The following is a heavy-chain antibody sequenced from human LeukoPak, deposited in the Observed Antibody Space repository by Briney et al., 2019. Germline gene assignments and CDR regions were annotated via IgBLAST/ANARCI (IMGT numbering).Heavy chain of an antibody. CDR1: GFTFSSYG. CDR3: AKERRNYYYGSGSLVFDP. D-gene: IGHD3-10*01. CDR2: ISYDGSNK. J-gene: IGHJ5*02. V-gene: IGHV3-30*18. Sequence: GRSLRLSCAASGFTFSSYGMHWVRQAPGKGLEWVAVISYDGSNKYYADSVKGRFTISRDNSKNTLYLQMNSLRAEDTAVYYCAKERRNYYYGSGSLVFDPWGQGTLVTVSS.